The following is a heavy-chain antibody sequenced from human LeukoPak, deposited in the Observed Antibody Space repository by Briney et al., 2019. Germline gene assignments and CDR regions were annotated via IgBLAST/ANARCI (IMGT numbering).Heavy chain of an antibody. D-gene: IGHD6-13*01. CDR2: ISYDGSNK. V-gene: IGHV3-30*18. CDR1: GFTFSSYG. CDR3: AKEWGTAAEDY. Sequence: PGGSLRLSCAASGFTFSSYGMHWVRQAPGKGLEWVAVISYDGSNKYYADSVKGRFTISRDNSKNTLYLQMNSLRAEDTAVYYCAKEWGTAAEDYWGQGTLVTVSS. J-gene: IGHJ4*02.